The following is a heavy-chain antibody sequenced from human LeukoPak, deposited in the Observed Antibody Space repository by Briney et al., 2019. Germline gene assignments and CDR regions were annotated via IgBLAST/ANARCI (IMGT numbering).Heavy chain of an antibody. J-gene: IGHJ4*02. CDR1: GFTFSSYS. Sequence: GGSLRLSCAASGFTFSSYSMNWVRQAPGKGLEWVSYISSSSSTIYYADSVKGRFTISRDNAKNSLYLQMNSLRAEDTAVYYCARDQDSSGWYEPFDYWGQGTLVTVSS. V-gene: IGHV3-48*01. CDR2: ISSSSSTI. D-gene: IGHD6-19*01. CDR3: ARDQDSSGWYEPFDY.